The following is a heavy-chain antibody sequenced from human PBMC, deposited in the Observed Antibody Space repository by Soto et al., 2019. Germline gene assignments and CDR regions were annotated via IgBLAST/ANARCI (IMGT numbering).Heavy chain of an antibody. CDR3: ARDPLRYYYDSSGYYNPAY. Sequence: SETLSLTCTVSGGSVSSGSYYWSWIRQPPGKGLQWIGYIYYSGSTNYNPSLKSRVTISVDTSKNQFSLKLSSVTAADTAVYYCARDPLRYYYDSSGYYNPAYWGQGTLVTVSS. J-gene: IGHJ4*02. V-gene: IGHV4-61*01. CDR2: IYYSGST. CDR1: GGSVSSGSYY. D-gene: IGHD3-22*01.